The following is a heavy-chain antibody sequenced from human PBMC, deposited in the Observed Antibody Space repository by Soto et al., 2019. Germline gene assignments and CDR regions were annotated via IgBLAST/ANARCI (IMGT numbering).Heavy chain of an antibody. CDR2: IYTGGST. CDR1: GSSNIGDC. Sequence: PSETMPNTGTEAGSSNIGDCRVMKRQPAGKGLAWIEAIYTGGSTNYNPSLKSRVTMSVDTSKNQLSLRLSSVTAADTAVYYCARDGDCYGYGIDYWGQGTRVTV. J-gene: IGHJ4*02. CDR3: ARDGDCYGYGIDY. D-gene: IGHD5-18*01. V-gene: IGHV4-4*07.